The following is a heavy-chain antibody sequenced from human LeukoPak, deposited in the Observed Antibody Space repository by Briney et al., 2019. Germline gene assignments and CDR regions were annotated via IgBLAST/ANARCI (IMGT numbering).Heavy chain of an antibody. CDR1: GFTVSSNY. V-gene: IGHV3-74*01. Sequence: RSGGSLRLSCAASGFTVSSNYMSWVRHAPGKGLVWVSRINSDGSSTIYADSVKGRFTISRDNAKNTLYLQMNSLRAEDTAVYYCARVLLYGDYPFDYWGQGTLVTVSS. J-gene: IGHJ4*02. CDR2: INSDGSST. D-gene: IGHD4-17*01. CDR3: ARVLLYGDYPFDY.